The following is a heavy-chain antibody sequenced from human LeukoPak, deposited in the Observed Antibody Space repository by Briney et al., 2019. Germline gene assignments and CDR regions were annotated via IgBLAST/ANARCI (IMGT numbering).Heavy chain of an antibody. J-gene: IGHJ4*02. CDR3: ATHCTNGVCYTDY. Sequence: GGSLRLSCAASGFTFSDYYMSWIRQAPGKGLEWVSYISSSGSTIYYADSVKGRFTISRDNAKNSLYLQMNSLRAEDTAVYYCATHCTNGVCYTDYWGRGTLVTVSS. V-gene: IGHV3-11*01. D-gene: IGHD2-8*01. CDR2: ISSSGSTI. CDR1: GFTFSDYY.